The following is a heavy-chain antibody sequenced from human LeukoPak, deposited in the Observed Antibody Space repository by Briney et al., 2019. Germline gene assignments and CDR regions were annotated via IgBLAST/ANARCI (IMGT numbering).Heavy chain of an antibody. CDR3: AREATTVTYYYYGMDV. V-gene: IGHV1-69*04. J-gene: IGHJ6*02. CDR2: IIPILGIA. CDR1: GGAFSSYA. Sequence: ASVKVSCKASGGAFSSYAISWVLQAPGQGLEWMGRIIPILGIANYAQKFQGRVTITADKSTSTAYMELSSLRSEDTAVYYCAREATTVTYYYYGMDVWGQGTTVTVSS. D-gene: IGHD4-17*01.